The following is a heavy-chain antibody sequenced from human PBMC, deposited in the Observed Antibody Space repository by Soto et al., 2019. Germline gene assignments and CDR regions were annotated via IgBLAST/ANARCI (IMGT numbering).Heavy chain of an antibody. V-gene: IGHV1-8*01. CDR1: GYPFTSYH. CDR3: ARGRFISKGYGSGWYIAH. D-gene: IGHD6-19*01. Sequence: QVQLVQSGAEVKKPGASVKVSCKPSGYPFTSYHVHWVRQAPGQGLAWMGWMNPDSGSTDYALKFQGRLTMTRNTSMSTAYLELRSLTSEDTAIYYCARGRFISKGYGSGWYIAHWGQGTQVIVSS. J-gene: IGHJ5*02. CDR2: MNPDSGST.